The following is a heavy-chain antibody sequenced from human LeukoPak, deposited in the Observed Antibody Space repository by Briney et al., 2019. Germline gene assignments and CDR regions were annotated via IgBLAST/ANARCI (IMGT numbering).Heavy chain of an antibody. Sequence: SVKVSCKASGGTFSSYAISWVRQAPGQGLEWMGRIIPIPGIANYAQKFQGRVTITADKSTSTAYMELSSLRSEDTAVYYCAREGAGTYRYFQHWGQGTLVTVSS. CDR3: AREGAGTYRYFQH. CDR2: IIPIPGIA. CDR1: GGTFSSYA. D-gene: IGHD6-19*01. V-gene: IGHV1-69*04. J-gene: IGHJ1*01.